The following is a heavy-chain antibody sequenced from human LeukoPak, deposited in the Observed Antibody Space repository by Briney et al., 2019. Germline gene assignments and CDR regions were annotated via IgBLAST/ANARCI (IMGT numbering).Heavy chain of an antibody. CDR3: AKDLADCGGDCLFDY. CDR1: GFTFSSYA. CDR2: IWYDGSNK. V-gene: IGHV3-33*06. D-gene: IGHD2-21*02. J-gene: IGHJ4*02. Sequence: GGSLRLSCAASGFTFSSYAMSWVRQAPGKGLEWVAVIWYDGSNKYYADSVKGRFTISRDNSKNTLYLQMNSLRAEDTAVYYCAKDLADCGGDCLFDYWGQGTLVTVSS.